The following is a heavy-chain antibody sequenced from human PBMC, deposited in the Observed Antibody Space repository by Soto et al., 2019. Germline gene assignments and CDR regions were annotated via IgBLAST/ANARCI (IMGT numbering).Heavy chain of an antibody. CDR3: ARDWQITHYYDSRGYHNWLDP. J-gene: IGHJ5*02. D-gene: IGHD3-22*01. CDR2: ISAYNGNT. Sequence: QVQLVQSGPEVKKPGASVKVSCKTSGYTFTSYGISWVRQAPGQGLEWMGWISAYNGNTNFAQKFQDGVTMTTELSTSTGYMELRSLRADDTAVYYCARDWQITHYYDSRGYHNWLDPWGQGTLVTVSS. CDR1: GYTFTSYG. V-gene: IGHV1-18*01.